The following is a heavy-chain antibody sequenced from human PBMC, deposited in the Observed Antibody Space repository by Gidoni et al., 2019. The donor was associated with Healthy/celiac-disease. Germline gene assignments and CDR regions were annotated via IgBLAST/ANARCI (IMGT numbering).Heavy chain of an antibody. J-gene: IGHJ3*02. CDR3: ARHGDCTNGVCYGGSVGSYAFDI. CDR2: IYYSGST. Sequence: ESGPGLVKPSETLSLTCTVSGGSISSSSYYWGWIRQPPGKGLEWIGSIYYSGSTYYNPSLKSRVTISVDTSKNQFSLKLSSVTAADTAVYYCARHGDCTNGVCYGGSVGSYAFDIWGQGTMVTVSS. CDR1: GGSISSSSYY. D-gene: IGHD2-8*01. V-gene: IGHV4-39*01.